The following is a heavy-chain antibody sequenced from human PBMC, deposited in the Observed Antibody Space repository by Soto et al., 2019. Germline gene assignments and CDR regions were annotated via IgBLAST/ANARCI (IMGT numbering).Heavy chain of an antibody. Sequence: QITLKESGPTLMKPTQTLTLTCTFSGFSLDTIGVGVGWIRQPPGKALEWLALIYWDDDDRYSPSLKSRLTVTKDTSRNQVVLTLAHVDPVDTATYYCTHCTYDFSSASVYYFDYWGQGTPVTVSS. CDR1: GFSLDTIGVG. J-gene: IGHJ4*02. V-gene: IGHV2-5*02. D-gene: IGHD3-3*01. CDR3: THCTYDFSSASVYYFDY. CDR2: IYWDDDD.